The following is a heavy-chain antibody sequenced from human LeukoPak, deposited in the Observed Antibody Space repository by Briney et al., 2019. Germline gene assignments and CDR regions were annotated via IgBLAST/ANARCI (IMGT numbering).Heavy chain of an antibody. CDR3: ARGTMFPYYFDY. V-gene: IGHV3-21*01. CDR1: GFTFSDYN. J-gene: IGHJ4*02. Sequence: GGSLRLSCVVSGFTFSDYNMNWVRQAPGKGLEWVASISTSSTYIYYADSVKGRFTISRDNAKNSLYLQMNSLRAEDTAVYYCARGTMFPYYFDYWGQGTLVTVSS. D-gene: IGHD3-10*02. CDR2: ISTSSTYI.